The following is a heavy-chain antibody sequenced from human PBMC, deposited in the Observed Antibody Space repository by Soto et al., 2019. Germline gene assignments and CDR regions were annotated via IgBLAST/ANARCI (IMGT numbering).Heavy chain of an antibody. D-gene: IGHD3-10*01. J-gene: IGHJ5*02. CDR2: IYWDDDK. CDR3: AHKAVPYFYASGRSDWFDP. CDR1: GFSLDTRGVG. V-gene: IGHV2-5*02. Sequence: QITLKESGPALVKPTQTLTLTCTFSGFSLDTRGVGVGWIRQPPGKALEWLALIYWDDDKRYSPSLKSRLTITNDTSKNQVVLTTTNMDPVDTATYYCAHKAVPYFYASGRSDWFDPWGQGTLVTVSS.